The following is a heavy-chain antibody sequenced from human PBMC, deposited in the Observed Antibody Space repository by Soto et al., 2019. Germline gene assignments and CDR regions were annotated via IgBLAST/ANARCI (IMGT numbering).Heavy chain of an antibody. CDR1: GYTFTSYA. V-gene: IGHV1-3*01. CDR3: ARLRQLVHYFDY. D-gene: IGHD6-6*01. CDR2: INAGNGNT. Sequence: ASVKVSCKASGYTFTSYAMHWVRQAPGQRLEWMGWINAGNGNTKYSQKFQGRVTITRDTSASTAYMELSSLRSEDTAAYYCARLRQLVHYFDYWGQGTLVTVSS. J-gene: IGHJ4*02.